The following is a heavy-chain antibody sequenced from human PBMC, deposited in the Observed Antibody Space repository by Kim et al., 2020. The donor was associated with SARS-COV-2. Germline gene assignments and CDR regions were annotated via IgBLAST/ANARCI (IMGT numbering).Heavy chain of an antibody. D-gene: IGHD3-10*01. V-gene: IGHV4-34*01. CDR1: GGSFSGHY. Sequence: SETLSLTCAVYGGSFSGHYWSWIRQPPGKGLEWIGEINHSGSTNNNPSLKSRVTISVDTSKNQFSLKLSSLTAADTAVYYCARKRVRGPYSVYYYGMDVWGQGTTVTVSS. CDR3: ARKRVRGPYSVYYYGMDV. CDR2: INHSGST. J-gene: IGHJ6*02.